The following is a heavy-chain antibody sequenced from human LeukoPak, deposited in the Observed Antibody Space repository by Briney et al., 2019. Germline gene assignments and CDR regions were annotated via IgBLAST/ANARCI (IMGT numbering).Heavy chain of an antibody. V-gene: IGHV4-59*01. D-gene: IGHD1-26*01. J-gene: IGHJ4*02. CDR1: GGSISSYY. CDR2: IYYSGST. CDR3: ARGSGSYYGYFDY. Sequence: SETLSLTCTVSGGSISSYYWSWIRQPPGKGLEWIGYIYYSGSTNYNPSLKSRDTISVDTSKNQFSLKLSSVTAADTAVYYCARGSGSYYGYFDYWGQGTLVTVSS.